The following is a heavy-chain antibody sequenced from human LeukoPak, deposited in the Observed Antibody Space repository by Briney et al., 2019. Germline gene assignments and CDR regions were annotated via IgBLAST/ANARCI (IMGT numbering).Heavy chain of an antibody. CDR1: GGSISSGGYY. J-gene: IGHJ3*02. Sequence: SQTLSLTCTVSGGSISSGGYYWSWIRQPPGKGLEWIGYIYHSGSTYYNPSLKSRVTISVDRSKNQFSLKLSSVTAADTAVYYCARVSAKGSNASDIWGQGTTVTVSS. CDR2: IYHSGST. D-gene: IGHD6-25*01. V-gene: IGHV4-30-2*01. CDR3: ARVSAKGSNASDI.